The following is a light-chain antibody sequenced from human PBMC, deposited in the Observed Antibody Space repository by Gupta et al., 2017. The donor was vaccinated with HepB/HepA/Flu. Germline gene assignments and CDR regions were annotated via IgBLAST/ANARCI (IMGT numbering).Light chain of an antibody. CDR1: YIGSKS. J-gene: IGLJ1*01. CDR2: DNS. Sequence: SYTVTQPPSVSVAPGETATIPCGGNYIGSKSVHWYQQKPGLAPELVVLDNSDRPSGIPERFSGSNSWNTATLTISRVEAGDEADYYCQVWHKDIDDLYVFGTGTKVTVL. CDR3: QVWHKDIDDLYV. V-gene: IGLV3-21*02.